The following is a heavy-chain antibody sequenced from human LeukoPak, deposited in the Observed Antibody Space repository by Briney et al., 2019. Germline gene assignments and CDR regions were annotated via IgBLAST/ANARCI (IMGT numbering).Heavy chain of an antibody. CDR3: TASGGKSSSPN. V-gene: IGHV3-15*07. CDR1: GFTFSNAW. D-gene: IGHD6-6*01. J-gene: IGHJ4*02. CDR2: IKSKSDGGTT. Sequence: GGSLRLSCAGSGFTFSNAWMNWVRQAPGKGLEWVGRIKSKSDGGTTDYAAPVKGRFTISRDDSKNTLYLQMNSLKTEDTAVYYCTASGGKSSSPNWGQGTLVTVSS.